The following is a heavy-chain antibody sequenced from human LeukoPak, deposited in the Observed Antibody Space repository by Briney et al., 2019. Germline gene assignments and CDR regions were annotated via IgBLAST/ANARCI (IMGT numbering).Heavy chain of an antibody. CDR3: ARFSDGNSLGGYYFDY. CDR2: IYHSGST. V-gene: IGHV4-34*01. Sequence: SETLSLTCAVYGGSFSGYYWSWIRQPPGKGLEWIGSIYHSGSTYYNPSPKSRVTISVDTSNNQLSLKLSSVTAADTAVYYCARFSDGNSLGGYYFDYWGRGTLVTVSS. D-gene: IGHD5-24*01. CDR1: GGSFSGYY. J-gene: IGHJ4*02.